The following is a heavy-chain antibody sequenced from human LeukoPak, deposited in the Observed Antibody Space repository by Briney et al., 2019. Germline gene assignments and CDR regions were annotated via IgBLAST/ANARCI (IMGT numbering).Heavy chain of an antibody. V-gene: IGHV4-39*01. J-gene: IGHJ4*02. CDR3: ARRPYYDSSGYYSGFDY. Sequence: KASETLPLTCTVSGGSISSSSYYWGWIRQPPGKGLEWIGSIYYSGSTYYNPSLKSRVTISVDTSKNQFSLKLSSVTAADTAVYYCARRPYYDSSGYYSGFDYWGQGPLVTVSS. CDR1: GGSISSSSYY. CDR2: IYYSGST. D-gene: IGHD3-22*01.